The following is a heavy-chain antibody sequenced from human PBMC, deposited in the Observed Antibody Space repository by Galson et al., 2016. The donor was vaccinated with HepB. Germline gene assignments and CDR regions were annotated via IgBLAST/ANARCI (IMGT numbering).Heavy chain of an antibody. CDR2: ISSSSLYT. CDR3: ARSSPRARFGAFDI. V-gene: IGHV3-11*06. D-gene: IGHD3-16*01. CDR1: GFSFSDYY. Sequence: SLRLSCAASGFSFSDYYMSWIRQAPGKGLEWVSFISSSSLYTNNADSVKGRFTISRDNAKNSLYLQMNSLRAEDTAVYYCARSSPRARFGAFDIWGQGTMVTVSS. J-gene: IGHJ3*02.